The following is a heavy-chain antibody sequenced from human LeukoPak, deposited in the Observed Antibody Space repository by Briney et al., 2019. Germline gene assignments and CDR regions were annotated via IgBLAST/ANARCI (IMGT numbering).Heavy chain of an antibody. CDR1: GFTFSNYW. Sequence: GGSLRLSCAASGFTFSNYWMGWLRQAPGKGLDWVANIKQDGSEKYYLDSGKGRFTISRDNAKNSLYLQMNSLRAEDTAVYYCAKLVVVTATQWCFDLWGRGTLVTVSS. D-gene: IGHD2-15*01. CDR3: AKLVVVTATQWCFDL. V-gene: IGHV3-7*03. J-gene: IGHJ2*01. CDR2: IKQDGSEK.